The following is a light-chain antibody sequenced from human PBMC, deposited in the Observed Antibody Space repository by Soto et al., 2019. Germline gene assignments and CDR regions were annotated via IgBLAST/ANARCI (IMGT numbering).Light chain of an antibody. CDR3: QQYNNWGLS. CDR1: ENVGTN. Sequence: IVMTQSPATLSVSPGEGVTLSCRASENVGTNLAWYQQKPGQAPRLLMYGSSTRATGIPATFSGSGSGTEFTLPISSLQSEDSAVYYCQQYNNWGLSFGGGTKVEIK. V-gene: IGKV3D-15*01. CDR2: GSS. J-gene: IGKJ4*01.